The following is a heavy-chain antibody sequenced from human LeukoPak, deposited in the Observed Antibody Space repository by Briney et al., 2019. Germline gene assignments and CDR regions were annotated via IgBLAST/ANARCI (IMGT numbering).Heavy chain of an antibody. D-gene: IGHD3-3*01. V-gene: IGHV1-69*01. Sequence: GASVKVSCKASGGTFSSYAISWVRQAPGQGLEWMGGIIPIFGTANYAQKFQGRVTITADESTSTAYMELSSLRSEDTAVYYCARVTIFGVGPWYFDYWGQGTLVTVSS. CDR1: GGTFSSYA. CDR3: ARVTIFGVGPWYFDY. J-gene: IGHJ4*02. CDR2: IIPIFGTA.